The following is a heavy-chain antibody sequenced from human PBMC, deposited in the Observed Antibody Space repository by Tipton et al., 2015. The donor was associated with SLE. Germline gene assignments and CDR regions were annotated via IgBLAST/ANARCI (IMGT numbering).Heavy chain of an antibody. Sequence: QLEQSGVEWKRPGTSVKVSCKASGYVFTGYYLHWVRQAPGHGFEWVGRINPKSGATNYAQDFQGRVTLTGDPSISTAYMELRRLTSDDTAVYYCATSDILWSENSNYWGQGSLITVSS. J-gene: IGHJ4*02. CDR2: INPKSGAT. CDR3: ATSDILWSENSNY. CDR1: GYVFTGYY. V-gene: IGHV1-2*06. D-gene: IGHD3-3*01.